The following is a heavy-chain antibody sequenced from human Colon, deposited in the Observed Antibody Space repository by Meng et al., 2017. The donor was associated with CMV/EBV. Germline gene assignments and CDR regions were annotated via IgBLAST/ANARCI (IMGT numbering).Heavy chain of an antibody. D-gene: IGHD1/OR15-1a*01. CDR1: GFTFSTFA. CDR2: IPYDGNNI. V-gene: IGHV3-30*18. J-gene: IGHJ4*02. Sequence: GESLKISCVASGFTFSTFAIHWVRQAPGKGLEWVAIIPYDGNNIKYGDSVKGRFTISRDNSNNMLYLQMTSLRPEDTAVYFCAKRTGTTIDYWGQGTQVTVSS. CDR3: AKRTGTTIDY.